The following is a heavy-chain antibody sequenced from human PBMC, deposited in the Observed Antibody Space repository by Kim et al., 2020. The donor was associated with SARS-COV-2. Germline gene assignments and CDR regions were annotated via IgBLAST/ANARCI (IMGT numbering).Heavy chain of an antibody. CDR3: GRVNMWSHQCYFYT. D-gene: IGHD2-21*01. CDR1: GGSITSGDYY. Sequence: SETLSLTCNVSGGSITSGDYYWSWIRQPPGKGLEWIGYIHYSGSANYNPSLKSRLSMSVDTSRNQFSLRLASGTAADTAVYYCGRVNMWSHQCYFYTWGR. CDR2: IHYSGSA. V-gene: IGHV4-30-4*01. J-gene: IGHJ2*01.